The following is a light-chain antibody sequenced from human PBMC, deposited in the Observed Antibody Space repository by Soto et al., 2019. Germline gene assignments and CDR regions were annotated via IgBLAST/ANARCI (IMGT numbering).Light chain of an antibody. Sequence: EIVLTQSPGTLSLSPGERATLFCRASQTITTSQLAWYQQKPGQAPRVLIFGAYNRATGIPDRFSGSVSGTDFTLTISRLEPEDFAIYYCQQYAGSPRTFGQGTTVEVK. J-gene: IGKJ1*01. CDR2: GAY. CDR3: QQYAGSPRT. V-gene: IGKV3-20*01. CDR1: QTITTSQ.